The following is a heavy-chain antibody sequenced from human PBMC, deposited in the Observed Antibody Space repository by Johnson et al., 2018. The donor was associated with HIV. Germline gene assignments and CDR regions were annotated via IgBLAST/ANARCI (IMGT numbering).Heavy chain of an antibody. J-gene: IGHJ3*02. CDR2: IYSGGTT. Sequence: VQLVESGGGLVQPGGSLRLSCAASGFTVSSNYMSWVRQAPGKGLEWVSVIYSGGTTYYADSVKGRFTISRDNSKNTLYLQMNSLRAEDTAVYYCAAYGSGDGEAFDIWGQGTMVTVSS. CDR3: AAYGSGDGEAFDI. D-gene: IGHD3-10*01. CDR1: GFTVSSNY. V-gene: IGHV3-53*01.